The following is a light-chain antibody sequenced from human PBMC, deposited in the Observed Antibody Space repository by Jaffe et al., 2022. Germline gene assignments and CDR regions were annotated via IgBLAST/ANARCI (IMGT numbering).Light chain of an antibody. Sequence: EIVLTQSPGTLSLSPGERATLSCRASQSVYRSYLAWFQQKPGQAPRLLIYGASSRATGIPDRFSGSGSETDFTLTISRLEPEDFAVYYCQQYGNSPRTFGQGTKVEIK. J-gene: IGKJ1*01. CDR3: QQYGNSPRT. CDR2: GAS. CDR1: QSVYRSY. V-gene: IGKV3-20*01.